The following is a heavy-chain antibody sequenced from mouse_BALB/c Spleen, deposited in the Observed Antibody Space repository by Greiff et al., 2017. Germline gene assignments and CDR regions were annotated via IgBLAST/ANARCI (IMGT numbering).Heavy chain of an antibody. CDR3: ARSGQLGLRDAMDY. V-gene: IGHV1-4*02. D-gene: IGHD3-1*01. J-gene: IGHJ4*01. Sequence: VQLQQSAAELARPGASVKMSCKASGYTFTSYTMHWVKQRPGQGLEWIGYINPSSGYTEYNQKFKDKTTLTADKFSSTAYMQLSSLTSEDSAVYYCARSGQLGLRDAMDYWGQGTSVTVSS. CDR1: GYTFTSYT. CDR2: INPSSGYT.